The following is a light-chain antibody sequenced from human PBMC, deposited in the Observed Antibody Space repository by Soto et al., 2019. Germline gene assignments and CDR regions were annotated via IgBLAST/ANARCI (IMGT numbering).Light chain of an antibody. CDR1: SSNIGSNY. V-gene: IGLV1-47*02. CDR2: SNN. Sequence: QSALTQPPSASGTPGQMVTISCSGTSSNIGSNYVYWYQQLPGTAPKLLIYSNNQRSSGVPDRFSGSKSGTSASLAITGLRSEDEADYYCSAWDDTLSGFYVFGTGTKVTVL. J-gene: IGLJ1*01. CDR3: SAWDDTLSGFYV.